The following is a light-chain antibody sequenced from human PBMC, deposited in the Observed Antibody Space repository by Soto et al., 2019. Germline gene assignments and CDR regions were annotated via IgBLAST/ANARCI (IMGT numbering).Light chain of an antibody. V-gene: IGKV3-20*01. Sequence: EIVLTQSPGTLSLSPGERATLSCSASQSVSSTYLIWYQQKPGQAPRLLIYGASSRATGVPDRFSGGGSGTDFTLTISRLEPEDFAVYYCQRCVNSLTWTFGQGTKVEIK. CDR3: QRCVNSLTWT. CDR1: QSVSSTY. J-gene: IGKJ1*01. CDR2: GAS.